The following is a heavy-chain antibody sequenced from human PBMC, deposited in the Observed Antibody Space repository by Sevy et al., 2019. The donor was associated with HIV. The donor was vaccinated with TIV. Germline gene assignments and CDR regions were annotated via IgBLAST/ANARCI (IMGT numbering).Heavy chain of an antibody. V-gene: IGHV3-33*01. CDR2: IWTEGDDE. J-gene: IGHJ4*02. CDR3: ATEYSNGFDY. CDR1: GFTFSTHA. Sequence: GGSLRLSCAAFGFTFSTHAMHWVRQAPGKGLEWVEVIWTEGDDESYADSVRGRFTISRENSKNTLYLQMISLRSEDTAVYYCATEYSNGFDYWGQGTRVTVSS. D-gene: IGHD4-4*01.